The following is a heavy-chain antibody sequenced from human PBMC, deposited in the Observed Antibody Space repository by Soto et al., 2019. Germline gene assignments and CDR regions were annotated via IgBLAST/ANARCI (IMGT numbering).Heavy chain of an antibody. CDR2: TWTSGST. CDR3: ARTVVASYYFDF. J-gene: IGHJ4*02. Sequence: QVQLQESGPGLVKPSETLSLTCNVSGDSMSKYYWSWVRQPAGKGLEWIGRTWTSGSTNYNPSRKGRVTMSMDTSNKHFSLDLKSVTAADTAVYYCARTVVASYYFDFGGQGVLLTVSS. D-gene: IGHD2-15*01. V-gene: IGHV4-4*07. CDR1: GDSMSKYY.